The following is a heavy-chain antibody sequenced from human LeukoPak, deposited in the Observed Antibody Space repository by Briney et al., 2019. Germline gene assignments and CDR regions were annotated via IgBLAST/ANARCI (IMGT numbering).Heavy chain of an antibody. CDR1: GVSISSYY. J-gene: IGHJ4*02. V-gene: IGHV4-59*08. CDR2: IYYSGST. D-gene: IGHD3-22*01. CDR3: ARHGNYYDSSGYNYYFDY. Sequence: SEALSLTCTVSGVSISSYYWSWIRQPPGKGLEWIGNIYYSGSTKYNPSLKSRVPISVDTSKNHFSLKLSSVTAADTAVYYCARHGNYYDSSGYNYYFDYWGQGTLGTVSS.